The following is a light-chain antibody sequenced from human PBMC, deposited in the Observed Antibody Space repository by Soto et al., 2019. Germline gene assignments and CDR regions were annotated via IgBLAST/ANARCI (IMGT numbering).Light chain of an antibody. J-gene: IGLJ1*01. CDR3: CSYAGSPRYV. V-gene: IGLV2-11*01. CDR1: SSDVGYYNY. Sequence: QPALTQPRSVSGSPGQSVTISCTGTSSDVGYYNYVSWYQQHPGKAPKVMIYDVSERPSGVPDRFSGSKSGNTASLTISGLQAEDEADYYCCSYAGSPRYVFGTGTKVTVL. CDR2: DVS.